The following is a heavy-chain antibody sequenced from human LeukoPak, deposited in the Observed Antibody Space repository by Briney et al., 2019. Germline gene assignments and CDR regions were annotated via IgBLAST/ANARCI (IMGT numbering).Heavy chain of an antibody. V-gene: IGHV4-34*01. Sequence: PSETLSLTCAVYGGSFSGYYWSWIRQPPGKGLEWIGEINHSGSTNYNPSLKSRVTISVDTSKNQFSLKLSSVTAADTAVYYCARGPYYDFWSGHRYNWFDPWGQGTLVTVSS. J-gene: IGHJ5*02. CDR3: ARGPYYDFWSGHRYNWFDP. D-gene: IGHD3-3*01. CDR2: INHSGST. CDR1: GGSFSGYY.